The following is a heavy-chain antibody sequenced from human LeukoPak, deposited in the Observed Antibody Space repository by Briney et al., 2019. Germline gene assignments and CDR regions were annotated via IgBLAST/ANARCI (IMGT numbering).Heavy chain of an antibody. J-gene: IGHJ4*02. Sequence: ASVKVSCKVSGYTLTELSMHWVRQAPGKGLEWMGGFDPEDGETIYAQKFQGRVTMTEDTSTDTAYMELSSPRSEDTAVYYCATTTVGVPAATDFDYWGQGTLVTVSS. V-gene: IGHV1-24*01. D-gene: IGHD2-2*01. CDR2: FDPEDGET. CDR1: GYTLTELS. CDR3: ATTTVGVPAATDFDY.